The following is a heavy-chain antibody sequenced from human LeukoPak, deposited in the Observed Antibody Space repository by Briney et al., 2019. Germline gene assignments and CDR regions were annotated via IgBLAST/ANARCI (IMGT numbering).Heavy chain of an antibody. Sequence: GSSVKVSCKASGGTFSSYTISWVRQAPGQGLEWMGRIIPILGIANSAQKFQSRVTITADKSTSTAYMELSSLRSEDTAVYYCARDSYYDSSGLFDYWGQGTLVTVSS. CDR1: GGTFSSYT. D-gene: IGHD3-22*01. V-gene: IGHV1-69*04. J-gene: IGHJ4*02. CDR2: IIPILGIA. CDR3: ARDSYYDSSGLFDY.